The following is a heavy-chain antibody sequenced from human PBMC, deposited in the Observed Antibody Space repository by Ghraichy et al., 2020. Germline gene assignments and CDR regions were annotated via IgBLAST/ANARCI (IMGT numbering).Heavy chain of an antibody. D-gene: IGHD3-10*01. Sequence: SGPTLVKPTQTLTLTCTFSGFSLSTSELGVGWIRQPPGEALEWLALIYWDGNKDYSPSLKSRLTITKDTSKNQVVLTMTNMDPVDTATYYCAHKDYGPGKNHCDYWGQGILVTVSS. CDR3: AHKDYGPGKNHCDY. CDR1: GFSLSTSELG. V-gene: IGHV2-5*02. J-gene: IGHJ4*02. CDR2: IYWDGNK.